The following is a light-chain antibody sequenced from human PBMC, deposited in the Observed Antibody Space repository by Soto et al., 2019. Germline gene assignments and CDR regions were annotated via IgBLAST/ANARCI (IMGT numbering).Light chain of an antibody. V-gene: IGKV3-20*01. CDR2: VAS. Sequence: EIVLTQSPATLSLSPGEGATLSCRASQIVSSNLAWYQQKPGQAPRLLIYVASNRATGIPDRFSGSGSGTDFTLTISRLEPEDFAVYYCQQYHSSVWTFGQGTKVDNK. CDR1: QIVSSN. CDR3: QQYHSSVWT. J-gene: IGKJ1*01.